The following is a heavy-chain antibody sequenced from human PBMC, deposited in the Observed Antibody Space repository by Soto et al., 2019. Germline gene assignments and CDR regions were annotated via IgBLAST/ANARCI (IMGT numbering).Heavy chain of an antibody. J-gene: IGHJ6*02. CDR3: ARDRAALRYFDCLPAGGMDV. CDR1: GGSISSGGYY. Sequence: QVQLQESGPGLVKPSQTLSLTCTVSGGSISSGGYYWSWIRQQPGKGMEWIGNIDYSGSTYYNPSLKCLVTISVDTSNNQFSLKLSSLTAADTAVYYCARDRAALRYFDCLPAGGMDVWGQGTTVTVSS. V-gene: IGHV4-31*01. D-gene: IGHD3-9*01. CDR2: IDYSGST.